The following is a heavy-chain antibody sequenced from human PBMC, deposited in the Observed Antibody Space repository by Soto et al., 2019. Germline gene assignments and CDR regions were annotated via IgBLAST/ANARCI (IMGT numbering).Heavy chain of an antibody. CDR2: ISSSSTYI. CDR1: GFTISSYS. V-gene: IGHV3-21*01. J-gene: IGHJ4*02. D-gene: IGHD3-22*01. Sequence: EVQLVESGGGLVKPGGSLRLSCAASGFTISSYSMNWVRQAPGKGLEWVSSISSSSTYIYYTDSVKGRFTISRDNAKNSLYLQMNSLRAEDTAVYYCARAPVDDSDYWGQGTLVTVSS. CDR3: ARAPVDDSDY.